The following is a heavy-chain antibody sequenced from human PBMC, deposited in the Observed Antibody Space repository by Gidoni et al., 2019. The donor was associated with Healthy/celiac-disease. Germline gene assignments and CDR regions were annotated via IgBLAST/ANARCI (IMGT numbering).Heavy chain of an antibody. CDR2: IYSGGST. CDR3: AREPMVRGVMFYYMDV. Sequence: VQLVESGGGLVQPGGSLRLSCAASGFTVSRNYMSWVRQAPGKGLEWVSVIYSGGSTYYADSVKGRFTISRDNSKNTLYLQMNSLRAEDTAVYYCAREPMVRGVMFYYMDVWGKGTTVTVSS. J-gene: IGHJ6*03. D-gene: IGHD3-10*01. CDR1: GFTVSRNY. V-gene: IGHV3-66*01.